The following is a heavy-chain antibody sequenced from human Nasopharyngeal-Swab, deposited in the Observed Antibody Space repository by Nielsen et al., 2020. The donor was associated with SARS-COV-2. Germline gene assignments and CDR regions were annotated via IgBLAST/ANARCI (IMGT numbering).Heavy chain of an antibody. CDR2: FDPEDGET. CDR3: ATVSREYDSRSGYFDY. J-gene: IGHJ4*02. CDR1: GYTLTELS. V-gene: IGHV1-24*01. Sequence: ASVKVSCKVSGYTLTELSMHWVRQAPGKGLEWMGGFDPEDGETIYAQKFQGRVTMTEDTSTDTAYTELSSLRSEDTAVYYCATVSREYDSRSGYFDYWGQGTLVTVSS. D-gene: IGHD3-22*01.